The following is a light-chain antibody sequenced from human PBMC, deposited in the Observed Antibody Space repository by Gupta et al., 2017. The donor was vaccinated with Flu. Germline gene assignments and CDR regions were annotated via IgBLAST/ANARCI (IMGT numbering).Light chain of an antibody. CDR3: RQALETPYT. V-gene: IGKV2-28*01. CDR2: LGS. CDR1: QSLLHSNGYND. J-gene: IGKJ2*01. Sequence: DLVMTQSPLSLPVTPGEPASISCRSSQSLLHSNGYNDLDWYLQKPGQSPQLLIYLGSNRASGVPDRFSARGSGTDFTRKISRVAVEDVRVDYGRQALETPYTFGPGTKVEIK.